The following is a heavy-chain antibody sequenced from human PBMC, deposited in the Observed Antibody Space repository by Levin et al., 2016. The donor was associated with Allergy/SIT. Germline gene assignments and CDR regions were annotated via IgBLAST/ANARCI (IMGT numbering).Heavy chain of an antibody. D-gene: IGHD6-19*01. J-gene: IGHJ4*02. Sequence: GGSLRLSCAASGFTVRSTYMNWVRQAPGKGLEWVSYIYSNGNTFYADSVKGRVTISRDNSKNTLYLQMNSLRGEDTAVYYCARRSYRSGWFYDYWGQGTLVTVSS. CDR1: GFTVRSTY. CDR2: IYSNGNT. V-gene: IGHV3-66*04. CDR3: ARRSYRSGWFYDY.